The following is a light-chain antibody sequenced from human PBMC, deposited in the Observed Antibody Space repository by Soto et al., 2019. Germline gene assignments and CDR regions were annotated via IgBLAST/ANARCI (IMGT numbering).Light chain of an antibody. CDR1: QSVLYTSNNKNL. CDR2: WAS. Sequence: DIVMTQSPDSLAVSLGERATINCKSSQSVLYTSNNKNLLAWYQQKPGQPPKLLIYWASTRESGVPDRFGGSRYRKDVTLNTCIQQAEAVAVYYCHQYINTPYTFGQGTKLAIK. V-gene: IGKV4-1*01. CDR3: HQYINTPYT. J-gene: IGKJ2*01.